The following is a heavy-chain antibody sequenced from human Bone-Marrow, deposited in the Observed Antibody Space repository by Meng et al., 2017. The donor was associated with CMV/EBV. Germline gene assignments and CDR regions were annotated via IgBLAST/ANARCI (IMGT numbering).Heavy chain of an antibody. J-gene: IGHJ6*02. D-gene: IGHD2-15*01. V-gene: IGHV4-39*07. CDR1: GGSISSTTSY. Sequence: SETLSLTCSVSGGSISSTTSYWAWIRQSPGKGLEWIGSIYYSGPTYYRPSHKSRVTISVDTSKNQFSRKLTSVTAADTAVYYGARERWSGGCCHSLDIDVWGQGTTVTVSS. CDR3: ARERWSGGCCHSLDIDV. CDR2: IYYSGPT.